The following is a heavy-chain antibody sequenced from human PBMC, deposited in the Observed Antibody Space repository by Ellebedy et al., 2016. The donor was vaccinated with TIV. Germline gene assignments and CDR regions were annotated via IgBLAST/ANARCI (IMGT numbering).Heavy chain of an antibody. Sequence: AASVKVSCKVSGGTFSGNTITWVRRAPGQGLEWVGRIIPTIGTTNYSEKLRGRVVITADDSTTTAYMELSSLRSDDTAIYYCARGPIGVPAVSKGPPTDYWGQGTLVTVSS. D-gene: IGHD1-26*01. CDR3: ARGPIGVPAVSKGPPTDY. CDR1: GGTFSGNT. J-gene: IGHJ4*02. V-gene: IGHV1-69*13. CDR2: IIPTIGTT.